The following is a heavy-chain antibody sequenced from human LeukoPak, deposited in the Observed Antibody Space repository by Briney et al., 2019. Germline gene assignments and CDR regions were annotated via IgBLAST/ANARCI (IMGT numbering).Heavy chain of an antibody. CDR3: ARGRGYCSSTSCSPFDY. D-gene: IGHD2-2*01. Sequence: SETLSLTCTVSGGSISSSSYYWGWIRQPPGKGLEWIGSVYYSGSTYYNPSLKSRVTISVDTSKNQFSLKLSSVTAADTAVYYCARGRGYCSSTSCSPFDYWGQGTLVTVSS. J-gene: IGHJ4*02. CDR2: VYYSGST. V-gene: IGHV4-39*01. CDR1: GGSISSSSYY.